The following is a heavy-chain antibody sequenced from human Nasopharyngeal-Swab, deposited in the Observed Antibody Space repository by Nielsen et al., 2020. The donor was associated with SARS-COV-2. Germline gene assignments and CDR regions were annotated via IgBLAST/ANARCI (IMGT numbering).Heavy chain of an antibody. J-gene: IGHJ6*02. Sequence: WIRQPPGKGLEWIGYIYYTGSTYCNPSLKSRVTISVDRSKNQFSLKLTSVTAADTAVYYCARYPSSSWSSYGMDVWDQGTTVTVSS. D-gene: IGHD6-13*01. CDR2: IYYTGST. CDR3: ARYPSSSWSSYGMDV. V-gene: IGHV4-31*02.